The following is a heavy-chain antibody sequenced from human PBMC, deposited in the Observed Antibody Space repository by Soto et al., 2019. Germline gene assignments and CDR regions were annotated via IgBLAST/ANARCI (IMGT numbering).Heavy chain of an antibody. D-gene: IGHD4-4*01. V-gene: IGHV3-23*01. CDR3: AKATATTVGAFDI. J-gene: IGHJ3*02. CDR1: GFICSSYD. Sequence: GGSLRLSCAASGFICSSYDMSWVRQAPGKGLEWVSTILVSDSTHYEDSVRGRFTISRDRSKNTVYLQMNSLTAGDTAVYYCAKATATTVGAFDIRGQGPMVTVS. CDR2: ILVSDST.